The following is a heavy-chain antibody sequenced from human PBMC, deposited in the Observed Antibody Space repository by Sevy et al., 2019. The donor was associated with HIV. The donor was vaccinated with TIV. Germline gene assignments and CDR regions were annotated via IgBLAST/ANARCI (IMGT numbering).Heavy chain of an antibody. CDR3: AKLSMVRGERGAFDI. CDR2: ISWNSGSI. V-gene: IGHV3-9*01. D-gene: IGHD3-10*01. CDR1: GFTFDDYA. Sequence: GGSLRLSFAASGFTFDDYAMHWVRQAPGKGLEWVSGISWNSGSIGYADSVKGRFTISRDNAKNSLYLQMNSLRAEDTALYYCAKLSMVRGERGAFDIWGQGTMVTVSS. J-gene: IGHJ3*02.